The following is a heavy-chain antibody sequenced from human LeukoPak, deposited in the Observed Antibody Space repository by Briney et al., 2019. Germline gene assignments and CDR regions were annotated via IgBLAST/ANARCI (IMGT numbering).Heavy chain of an antibody. CDR2: INPNSGGT. CDR3: ARVEQQLVLIFDY. V-gene: IGHV1-2*02. CDR1: GYTFTGYY. D-gene: IGHD6-13*01. J-gene: IGHJ4*02. Sequence: ASVKVSCKASGYTFTGYYMHWVRQAPGQGLEWMGWINPNSGGTNYAQKFQGRVTMTRDMSISTAYMELSRLRSDDTAVYYCARVEQQLVLIFDYWGQGTLVTVSS.